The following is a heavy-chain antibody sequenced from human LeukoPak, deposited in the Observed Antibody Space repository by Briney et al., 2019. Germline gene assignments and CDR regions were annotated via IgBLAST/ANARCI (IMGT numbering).Heavy chain of an antibody. D-gene: IGHD2-2*01. J-gene: IGHJ3*02. CDR2: ISSSSSTI. Sequence: GGSLRLSCAASGFTFSSYNMNWVRQAPGKGLEWVSYISSSSSTIYYADSVKGRFTISRDSAKNSLYLQMNSLRAEDTAVYYCASLDQDIVVVPAAGDGFDIWGQGTMVTVSS. V-gene: IGHV3-48*01. CDR3: ASLDQDIVVVPAAGDGFDI. CDR1: GFTFSSYN.